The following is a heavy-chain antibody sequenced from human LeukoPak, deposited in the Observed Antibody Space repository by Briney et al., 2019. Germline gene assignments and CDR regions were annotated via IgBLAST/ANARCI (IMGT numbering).Heavy chain of an antibody. V-gene: IGHV4-59*01. CDR2: IYYCGST. CDR1: GGSISSYY. D-gene: IGHD3-22*01. CDR3: ARAWGPDSSGYSTGDAFDI. J-gene: IGHJ3*02. Sequence: PSETLSLTCTVSGGSISSYYWSWIRQPPGKGLEWIGYIYYCGSTNYNPSLKSRVTISVDTSKNQFSLKLSSVTAADTAVYYCARAWGPDSSGYSTGDAFDIWGQGTMVTVSS.